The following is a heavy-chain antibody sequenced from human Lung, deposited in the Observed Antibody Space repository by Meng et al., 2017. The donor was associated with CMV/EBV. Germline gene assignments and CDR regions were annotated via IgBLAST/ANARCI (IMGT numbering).Heavy chain of an antibody. V-gene: IGHV3-30*02. J-gene: IGHJ4*02. CDR1: GFRFDDYG. CDR3: AKDLLLFGGPNAYFDQ. D-gene: IGHD3-16*01. CDR2: IRHDGTNK. Sequence: GGSXRLXCAASGFRFDDYGMHGVRQTPGKGLEWVAFIRHDGTNKFYGASVKGRFTIFRDNSKSTVYLQMNSLRPEETALYYCAKDLLLFGGPNAYFDQWGQGKXVTVSS.